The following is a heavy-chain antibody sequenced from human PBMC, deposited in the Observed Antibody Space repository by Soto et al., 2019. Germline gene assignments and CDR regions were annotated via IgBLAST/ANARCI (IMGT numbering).Heavy chain of an antibody. V-gene: IGHV3-23*01. D-gene: IGHD1-1*01. CDR3: AKGFACEANWNGIDY. CDR2: ISGSGRST. Sequence: PGGSLRLSCAASGFTVSTFSMNWVLQAPGRGLEWISYISGSGRSTCYADSVKGRFTISRDNSMNTVFLHMNSLRAGDTAVYYCAKGFACEANWNGIDYWGQGTLVTVSS. CDR1: GFTVSTFS. J-gene: IGHJ4*02.